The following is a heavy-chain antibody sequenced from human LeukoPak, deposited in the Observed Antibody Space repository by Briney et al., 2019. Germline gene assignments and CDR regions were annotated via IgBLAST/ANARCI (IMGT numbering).Heavy chain of an antibody. V-gene: IGHV4-39*01. CDR3: ARLYIWGSWGYYFDY. CDR1: GGSISSSSSD. J-gene: IGHJ4*02. Sequence: SETLFLTCTVSGGSISSSSSDWGWIGQPPGKGLEWIGSIYYSGSTYYSPSLKSRLTISVDTSKNQFSLKLSSVTAADTALYYCARLYIWGSWGYYFDYWGQGTLVTVSS. CDR2: IYYSGST. D-gene: IGHD7-27*01.